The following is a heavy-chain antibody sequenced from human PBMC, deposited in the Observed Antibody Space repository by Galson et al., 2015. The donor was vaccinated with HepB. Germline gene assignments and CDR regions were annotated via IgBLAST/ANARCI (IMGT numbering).Heavy chain of an antibody. Sequence: SLRLSCAASGFTFSGSAIHCVRQTSGKGLEWVGRIRSKASNYATAYAASLKGRFTISRDDSKNTAYLHMKSLKTEDTAVYYCTRLGDRSGYSSSWGQGTLVTVSS. V-gene: IGHV3-73*01. J-gene: IGHJ4*02. CDR2: IRSKASNYAT. D-gene: IGHD6-13*01. CDR1: GFTFSGSA. CDR3: TRLGDRSGYSSS.